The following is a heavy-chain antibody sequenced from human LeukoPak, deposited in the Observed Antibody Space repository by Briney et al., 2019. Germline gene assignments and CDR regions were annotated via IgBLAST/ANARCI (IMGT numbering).Heavy chain of an antibody. CDR1: GGSISSGAYS. CDR3: ALGSYSGSHYVFDY. CDR2: IYYSGST. Sequence: PSETLSLTCAVSGGSISSGAYSWSWIRQPPGKGLEWIGYIYYSGSTNYNPSLKSRVTISVDTSKNQFSLKLSSVTAADTAVYYCALGSYSGSHYVFDYWGQGTLVTVSS. D-gene: IGHD1-26*01. V-gene: IGHV4-61*08. J-gene: IGHJ4*02.